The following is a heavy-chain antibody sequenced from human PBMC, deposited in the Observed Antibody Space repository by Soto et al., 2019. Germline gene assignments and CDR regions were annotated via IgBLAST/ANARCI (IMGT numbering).Heavy chain of an antibody. Sequence: QVQLQQWGAGLLKPSETLSLTCAVYGGSFSGYYWSWIRQPPGKGLEWSGEINHSGTTNYNPSLKSRDNISVDPSKNQCSLKMSPVTAADTAVYYCERVTGRYYYGMDVWGQGTTVTVSS. CDR2: INHSGTT. V-gene: IGHV4-34*01. J-gene: IGHJ6*02. CDR1: GGSFSGYY. CDR3: ERVTGRYYYGMDV.